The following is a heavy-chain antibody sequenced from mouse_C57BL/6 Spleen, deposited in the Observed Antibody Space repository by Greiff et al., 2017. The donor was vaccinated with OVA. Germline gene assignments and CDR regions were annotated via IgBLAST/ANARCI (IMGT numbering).Heavy chain of an antibody. CDR3: AHYGSSIRYFDV. J-gene: IGHJ1*03. CDR1: GYTFTSYG. Sequence: QVQLQQSGAELARPGASVKLSCKASGYTFTSYGISWVKQRTGQGLEWIGEIYPRSGNTYYNEKFKGKATLTADKSSSTAYMELRSLTSEDSAVYFCAHYGSSIRYFDVWGKGTTVTVSS. D-gene: IGHD1-1*01. CDR2: IYPRSGNT. V-gene: IGHV1-81*01.